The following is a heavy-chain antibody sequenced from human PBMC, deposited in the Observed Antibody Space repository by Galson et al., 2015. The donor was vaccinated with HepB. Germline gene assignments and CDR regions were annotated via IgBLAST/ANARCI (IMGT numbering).Heavy chain of an antibody. CDR1: GGSVSSGSYY. CDR2: IYYSGST. J-gene: IGHJ4*02. Sequence: SETLSLTCTVSGGSVSSGSYYWSWIRQPPGKGLEWIGYIYYSGSTNYNPSLKSRVTISVDTSKNQFSLKLSSVTAADTAVYYCARDRAGTLDYWGQGTLVTVSS. CDR3: ARDRAGTLDY. V-gene: IGHV4-61*01. D-gene: IGHD1-1*01.